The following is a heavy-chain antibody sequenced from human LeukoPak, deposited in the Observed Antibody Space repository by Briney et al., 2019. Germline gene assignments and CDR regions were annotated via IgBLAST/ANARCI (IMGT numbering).Heavy chain of an antibody. Sequence: SETLSLTCTVSGGSISSSSYYWGWIRQPPGKGLEWIGTIYYSGSTYYNPSLKSRVTISVDTSKNQFSLKLNSVTAADTAVYYCARCHSDFWSGFTDFWGQGTLVTVSS. CDR1: GGSISSSSYY. D-gene: IGHD3-3*01. CDR2: IYYSGST. CDR3: ARCHSDFWSGFTDF. J-gene: IGHJ4*02. V-gene: IGHV4-39*01.